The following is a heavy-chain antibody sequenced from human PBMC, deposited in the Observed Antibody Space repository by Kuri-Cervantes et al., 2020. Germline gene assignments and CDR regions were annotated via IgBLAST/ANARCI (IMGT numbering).Heavy chain of an antibody. Sequence: GGSLRLSCAASGFTFSSYAMSWVRQAPGKGLGWVSAISGSGGSTYYADSVKGRFTISRDNSKNTLYLQMNSLRAEDTAVYYRAKAQSPIVVVPAADLDYWGQGTLVTVSS. V-gene: IGHV3-23*01. CDR3: AKAQSPIVVVPAADLDY. CDR1: GFTFSSYA. D-gene: IGHD2-2*01. CDR2: ISGSGGST. J-gene: IGHJ4*02.